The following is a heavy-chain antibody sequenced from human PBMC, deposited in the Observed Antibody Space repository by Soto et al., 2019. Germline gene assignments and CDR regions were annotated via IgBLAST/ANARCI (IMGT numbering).Heavy chain of an antibody. CDR1: GFSLSNARMG. D-gene: IGHD3-22*01. CDR2: IFSNDEK. CDR3: ARTLYDSSGYYYYYGMDF. V-gene: IGHV2-26*01. J-gene: IGHJ6*02. Sequence: QVTLKESGPVLVKPTEPLTLTCTVSGFSLSNARMGVCWIRQPPGKALEWLAHIFSNDEKSYSTSLKSRLTLSKDTSKSQVVLTMTNMDPVDTATYYCARTLYDSSGYYYYYGMDFWGQGTTVTVSS.